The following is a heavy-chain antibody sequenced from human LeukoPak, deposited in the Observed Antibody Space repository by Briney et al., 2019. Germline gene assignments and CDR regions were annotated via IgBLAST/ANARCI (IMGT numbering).Heavy chain of an antibody. D-gene: IGHD3-9*01. CDR3: ARGKDYDILTGYDP. V-gene: IGHV1-46*01. Sequence: GASVKVSCKASGYTFINNWMHWVRQAPGQGLEWIGLINPTGTGTLYAQKFQGGVTMTTDTSTSTAYMELRSLRSDDTAVYYCARGKDYDILTGYDPWGQGTLVTVSS. CDR1: GYTFINNW. CDR2: INPTGTGT. J-gene: IGHJ5*02.